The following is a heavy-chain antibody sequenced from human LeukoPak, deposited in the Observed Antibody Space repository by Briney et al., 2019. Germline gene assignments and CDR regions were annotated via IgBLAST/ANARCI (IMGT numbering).Heavy chain of an antibody. V-gene: IGHV1-2*02. Sequence: ASVKVSCQASGYTFTGYYLHWVQQAPGQGPEWMGWINPNSGDTHSAQKFQGRVTMTRDTSISTGYMELSRLTSDDTAVYYCARALLVLAGTNFDYWGQGSLVTVSS. CDR1: GYTFTGYY. CDR3: ARALLVLAGTNFDY. D-gene: IGHD6-19*01. CDR2: INPNSGDT. J-gene: IGHJ4*02.